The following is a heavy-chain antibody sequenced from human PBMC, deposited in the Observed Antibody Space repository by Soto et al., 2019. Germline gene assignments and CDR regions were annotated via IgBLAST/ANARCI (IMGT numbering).Heavy chain of an antibody. Sequence: GGSLRLSCAASGFTFSGYGMHWVRQAPGKGLEWVAVIWYDGGNKYYADSVKGRFTISRDNSKNTLYLQMNSLRAEDTAVYYCARGVQGSNAFDIWGQGTMVTVSS. V-gene: IGHV3-33*01. J-gene: IGHJ3*02. CDR2: IWYDGGNK. D-gene: IGHD6-6*01. CDR3: ARGVQGSNAFDI. CDR1: GFTFSGYG.